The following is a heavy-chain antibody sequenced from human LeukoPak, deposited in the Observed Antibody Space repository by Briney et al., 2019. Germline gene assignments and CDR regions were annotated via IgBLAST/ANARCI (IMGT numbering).Heavy chain of an antibody. Sequence: GGSLRLSCAASGFTVSSNYMSWVRQAPGKGLEWVSVIYSGGSTYYADSVKGRFTISRDNSKNTMYLQMNSLRAEDTAVYYCARVSSSGWDFDYWGREPWSPSPQ. CDR3: ARVSSSGWDFDY. V-gene: IGHV3-53*01. D-gene: IGHD6-19*01. J-gene: IGHJ4*02. CDR2: IYSGGST. CDR1: GFTVSSNY.